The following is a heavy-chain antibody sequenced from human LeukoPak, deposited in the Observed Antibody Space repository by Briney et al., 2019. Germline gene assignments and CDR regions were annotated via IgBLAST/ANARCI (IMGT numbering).Heavy chain of an antibody. D-gene: IGHD2-21*02. CDR2: ISGSGGGT. CDR3: AKPAYCGGDCSTFYFDY. V-gene: IGHV3-23*01. CDR1: GVTFRIYA. J-gene: IGHJ4*02. Sequence: GGSLRLSYAASGVTFRIYAMSWVRQAPGKGLEWVSTISGSGGGTYYADSVKGRFTISRDNSKNTLYLQMNSLRAEDTAVYYCAKPAYCGGDCSTFYFDYWGQGALVTVSS.